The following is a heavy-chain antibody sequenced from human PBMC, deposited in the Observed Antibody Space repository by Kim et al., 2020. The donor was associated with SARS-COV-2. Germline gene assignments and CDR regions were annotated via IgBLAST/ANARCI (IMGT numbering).Heavy chain of an antibody. CDR2: ISSSSSYI. V-gene: IGHV3-21*04. CDR1: GFTFSSYS. CDR3: ARVLTSGWSYFDY. D-gene: IGHD6-19*01. J-gene: IGHJ4*02. Sequence: GGSLRLSFAASGFTFSSYSMNWVRQAPGKGLEWISSISSSSSYIYYADSVKGRFTISRDNARASLYLQRNSLRAEDTAVYYSARVLTSGWSYFDYWGQGT.